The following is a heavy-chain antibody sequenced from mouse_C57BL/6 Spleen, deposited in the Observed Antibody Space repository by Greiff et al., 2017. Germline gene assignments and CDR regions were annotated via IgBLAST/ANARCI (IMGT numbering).Heavy chain of an antibody. V-gene: IGHV1-55*01. D-gene: IGHD1-1*01. J-gene: IGHJ3*01. CDR1: GYTFTSYW. CDR3: VREWYYGSSWFAY. CDR2: IYPGSGST. Sequence: VQLQQPGAELVKPGASVPLSCKASGYTFTSYWITWVKQRPGQGLEWIGDIYPGSGSTNYNEKFKSKATLTLDTSSSTADMQLSRLTSEDSAVYYCVREWYYGSSWFAYWGQGTLVTVSA.